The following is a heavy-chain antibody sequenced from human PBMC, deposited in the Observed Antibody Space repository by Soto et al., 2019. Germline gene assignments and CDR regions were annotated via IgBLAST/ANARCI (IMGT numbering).Heavy chain of an antibody. D-gene: IGHD6-19*01. V-gene: IGHV3-23*01. CDR1: GFTFSSYD. CDR2: TSGSGGST. J-gene: IGHJ6*02. Sequence: EVQLLESGGGFVQPGGSLRLSCAATGFTFSSYDMSWVRQAPGKGLEWVSGTSGSGGSTYYADSVKGRFTISRDNSQHTLDLQMNSLRADDTALYYCARALAVALPFFYGMDVWGHGTTVTVSS. CDR3: ARALAVALPFFYGMDV.